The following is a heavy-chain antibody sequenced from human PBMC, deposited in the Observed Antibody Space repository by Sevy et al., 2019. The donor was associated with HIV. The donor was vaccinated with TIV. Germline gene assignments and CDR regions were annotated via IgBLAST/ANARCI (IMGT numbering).Heavy chain of an antibody. CDR1: GFTFSNYA. J-gene: IGHJ4*02. CDR3: ATGYSSGRLDY. D-gene: IGHD6-19*01. V-gene: IGHV3-23*01. Sequence: GGSLRLSCAASGFTFSNYAMSWVRQAPGKGLEWVSGISGSGGSTYYADSVKGRFTISRDNSKNTLYLQMNSLRAEVMAVYYRATGYSSGRLDYWGQGTLVTVSS. CDR2: ISGSGGST.